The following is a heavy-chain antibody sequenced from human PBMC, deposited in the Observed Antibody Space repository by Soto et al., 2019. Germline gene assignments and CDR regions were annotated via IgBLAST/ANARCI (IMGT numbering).Heavy chain of an antibody. CDR1: GGSISSGGYY. CDR3: AGGVVSAGLDY. Sequence: QVQLQESGPGLVKPSQTLSLTCTVSGGSISSGGYYWSWIRQHPGKGLEWIGYIYYSGSTYYNPSLKSRVTISGGASKVRFAVERSSVTAGDTGVCCCAGGVVSAGLDYWGQGTLVAVSS. CDR2: IYYSGST. V-gene: IGHV4-31*03. D-gene: IGHD2-21*01. J-gene: IGHJ4*02.